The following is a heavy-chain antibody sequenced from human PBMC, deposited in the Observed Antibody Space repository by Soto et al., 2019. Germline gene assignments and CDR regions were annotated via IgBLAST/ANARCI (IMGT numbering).Heavy chain of an antibody. CDR2: IYYSGST. J-gene: IGHJ4*02. CDR1: GISVSTSDYY. V-gene: IGHV4-39*01. Sequence: SETLSLTCTVSGISVSTSDYYWGWVRQPPGKGLDWIGNIYYSGSTFYNPSLRSRVTISVDTSKNQFSLKLNSVTAADTAVYFCAGFVVPASRDSDFDYWGQGTLVTVSS. CDR3: AGFVVPASRDSDFDY. D-gene: IGHD2-15*01.